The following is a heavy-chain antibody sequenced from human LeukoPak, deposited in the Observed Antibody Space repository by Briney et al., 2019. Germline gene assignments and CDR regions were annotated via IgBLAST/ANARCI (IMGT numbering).Heavy chain of an antibody. CDR1: GGSISSSSAY. CDR3: VSPRGFSYGYFDY. V-gene: IGHV4-39*01. J-gene: IGHJ4*02. CDR2: IYYSKNT. Sequence: SETLSLTCTVSGGSISSSSAYWGWIRQPPGKGLEWIGRIYYSKNTYYKPSHKRRVTISADTSKNQFSLTLGSVSATDTAVYYCVSPRGFSYGYFDYWGQGTLVTVSS. D-gene: IGHD5-18*01.